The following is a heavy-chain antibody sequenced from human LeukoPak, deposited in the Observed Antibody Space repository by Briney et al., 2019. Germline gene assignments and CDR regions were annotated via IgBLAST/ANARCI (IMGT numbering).Heavy chain of an antibody. CDR3: AGDSDYGGYSRFDY. D-gene: IGHD4-17*01. CDR1: GFTFSSYW. J-gene: IGHJ4*02. Sequence: GGSLRLSCVAYGFTFSSYWMHWVRHAPGKGLVWVSRIKSDGSSTSYAGFVKGRFTISRDNAKNTLYLQMNSLRGEDTAVYYCAGDSDYGGYSRFDYWGQGTLVTVSS. V-gene: IGHV3-74*01. CDR2: IKSDGSST.